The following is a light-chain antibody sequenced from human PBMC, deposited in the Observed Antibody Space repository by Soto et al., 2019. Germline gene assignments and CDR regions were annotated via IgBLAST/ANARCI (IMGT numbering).Light chain of an antibody. Sequence: QSALTQPASVSGSPGQSITISCTGTSGDIGGYNYVSWYQQHPGKAPKLMIYDVSDRRSGVSNRFSGSKSGNTASLTISGLRAEDEADYYCSSYTTSNTLLFGGGTKLTVL. J-gene: IGLJ2*01. CDR1: SGDIGGYNY. V-gene: IGLV2-14*01. CDR3: SSYTTSNTLL. CDR2: DVS.